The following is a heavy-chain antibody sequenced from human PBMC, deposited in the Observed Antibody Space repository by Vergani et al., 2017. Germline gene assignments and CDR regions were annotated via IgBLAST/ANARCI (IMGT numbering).Heavy chain of an antibody. D-gene: IGHD6-19*01. CDR1: GGSISSSSYY. Sequence: QLQLQESGPGLVKPSETLSLTCTVSGGSISSSSYYWGWIRPPPGKGLEWIGSISYSGSTYYNPSLKSRVTISVDTSKNQFCRKLSSVTGADTAVYYCARRLGDWGQGTLVTVSS. CDR3: ARRLGD. CDR2: ISYSGST. J-gene: IGHJ4*02. V-gene: IGHV4-39*01.